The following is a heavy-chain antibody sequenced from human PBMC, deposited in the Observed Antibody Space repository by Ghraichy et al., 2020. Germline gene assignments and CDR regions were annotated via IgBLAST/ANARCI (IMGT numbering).Heavy chain of an antibody. V-gene: IGHV2-70*04. CDR3: ARSRAAAGPTDFYY. CDR2: IDWDDDK. CDR1: GFSLSTSGMR. D-gene: IGHD6-13*01. Sequence: TLYLTCTFSGFSLSTSGMRVSWLRQPPGKALEWLARIDWDDDKIYSTSLKTRLTISKDTSKNQVVLTMTNMDPVDTATYYCARSRAAAGPTDFYYWGQGTPVTVSP. J-gene: IGHJ4*02.